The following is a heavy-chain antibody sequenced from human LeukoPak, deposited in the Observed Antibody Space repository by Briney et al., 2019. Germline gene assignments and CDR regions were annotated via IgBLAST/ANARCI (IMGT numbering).Heavy chain of an antibody. CDR2: IYHSGST. Sequence: SETLSLTCTVSGGSISSSNWWSWVRQPPGKGLEWIGEIYHSGSTNYNPSLKSRVTISVDKSKNQFSLKLSSVTAADTAVYYCARAGDYYDRGDAFDIWGQGTMVTVSS. J-gene: IGHJ3*02. D-gene: IGHD3-22*01. CDR3: ARAGDYYDRGDAFDI. V-gene: IGHV4-4*02. CDR1: GGSISSSNW.